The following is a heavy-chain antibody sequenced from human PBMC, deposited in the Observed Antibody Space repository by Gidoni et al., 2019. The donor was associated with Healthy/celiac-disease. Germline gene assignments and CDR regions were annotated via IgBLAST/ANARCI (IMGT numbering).Heavy chain of an antibody. CDR2: IRSKANRSAT. J-gene: IGHJ4*02. CDR1: ALRFRGSA. CDR3: TPPGFYYDGVTGY. D-gene: IGHD3-22*01. Sequence: EVQLVESGGGLVQHGGAVKLSCAAAALRFRGSAMPWVRQASGTGLEWGGRIRSKANRSATAYAASMQGRFTISRDDSKNTAYLQMNSLNTEDTAVYYCTPPGFYYDGVTGYWGQGTLVTVSS. V-gene: IGHV3-73*01.